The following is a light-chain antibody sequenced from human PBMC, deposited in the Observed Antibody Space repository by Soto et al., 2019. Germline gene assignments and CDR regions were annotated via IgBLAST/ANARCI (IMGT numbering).Light chain of an antibody. Sequence: DLQMTQSPSSLSASVGDRVTITCRASQGISNYLAWFQQKPGKAPKSLIYGASTLHNGVPSRFSGSGSETHFTLTISSLQRDDFATYYCQHYDGYPQTFGQGTRLDIK. CDR1: QGISNY. V-gene: IGKV1-16*01. CDR3: QHYDGYPQT. J-gene: IGKJ5*01. CDR2: GAS.